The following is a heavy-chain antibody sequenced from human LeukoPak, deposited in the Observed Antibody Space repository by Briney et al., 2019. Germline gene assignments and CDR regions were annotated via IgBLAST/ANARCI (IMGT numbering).Heavy chain of an antibody. V-gene: IGHV3-21*01. D-gene: IGHD1-26*01. CDR3: AREPASGTPGAIDY. CDR1: GFTFDDYA. CDR2: ISSSSSYI. J-gene: IGHJ4*02. Sequence: MSGGSLRLSCAASGFTFDDYAMHWVRQAPGKGLEWVSSISSSSSYIYYADSVKGRFTISRDNAKNSLYLQMNSLRAEDTAVYYCAREPASGTPGAIDYWGQGTLVTVSS.